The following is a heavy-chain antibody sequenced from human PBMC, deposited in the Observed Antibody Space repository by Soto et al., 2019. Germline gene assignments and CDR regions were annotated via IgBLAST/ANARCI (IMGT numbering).Heavy chain of an antibody. V-gene: IGHV1-2*02. CDR3: ARGYYDSSGYYYVIGYFDY. Sequence: ASVKVSCKASGCTFTGYYMHWVRQAPGQGLEWMGWINPNSGGTNYAQKFQGRVTMTRDTSISTAYMELSRLRSDDTAVYYCARGYYDSSGYYYVIGYFDYWGQGTLVTVSS. D-gene: IGHD3-22*01. J-gene: IGHJ4*02. CDR1: GCTFTGYY. CDR2: INPNSGGT.